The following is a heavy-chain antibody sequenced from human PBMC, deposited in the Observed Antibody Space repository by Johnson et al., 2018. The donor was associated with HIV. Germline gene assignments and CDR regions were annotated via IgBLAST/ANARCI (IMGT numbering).Heavy chain of an antibody. Sequence: VQLVESGGGLVQPGGSLRLSCVASGFMFSDYWMTWVRRAPGTGLEWVANIKQDGSEKYYLDSVKGRFTISRDNAKSALYLQMNCLIAVDTAMYYWAGEGVGTTGPLDIWGRDSDHRLF. CDR3: AGEGVGTTGPLDI. V-gene: IGHV3-7*05. J-gene: IGHJ3*02. CDR2: IKQDGSEK. CDR1: GFMFSDYW. D-gene: IGHD1-26*01.